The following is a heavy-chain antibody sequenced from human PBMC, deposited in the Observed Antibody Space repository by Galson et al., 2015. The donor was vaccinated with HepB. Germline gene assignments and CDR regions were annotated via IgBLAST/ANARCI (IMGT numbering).Heavy chain of an antibody. V-gene: IGHV3-48*01. D-gene: IGHD3-3*01. CDR3: ARYYDFWSGYFAY. CDR1: GFTFSSYS. Sequence: SLRLSCAASGFTFSSYSMNWVRQAPGKGLEWVSYISSSSSTIYYADSVKGRFTISRDNAKNSLYLQMNSLRAEDTAVYYCARYYDFWSGYFAYWGQGTLVTVSS. CDR2: ISSSSSTI. J-gene: IGHJ4*02.